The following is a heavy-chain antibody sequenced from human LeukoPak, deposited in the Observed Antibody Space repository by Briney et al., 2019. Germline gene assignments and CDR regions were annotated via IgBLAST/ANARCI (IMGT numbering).Heavy chain of an antibody. CDR2: ISWDGGST. V-gene: IGHV3-43D*03. Sequence: PGGSLRLSCAASGFTFDDYAMNWVRQAPGKGLEWVSLISWDGGSTYYADSVKGRFTISRDNSKNSLYLQMNSLRAEDTALYYCAKDMEAYCGGDCPPLFDYWGQGTLVTVSS. CDR1: GFTFDDYA. D-gene: IGHD2-21*02. J-gene: IGHJ4*02. CDR3: AKDMEAYCGGDCPPLFDY.